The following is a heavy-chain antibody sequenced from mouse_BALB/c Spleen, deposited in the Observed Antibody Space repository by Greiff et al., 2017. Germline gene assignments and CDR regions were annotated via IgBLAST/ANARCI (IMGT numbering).Heavy chain of an antibody. D-gene: IGHD3-2*01. CDR2: ISSGGSYT. CDR1: GFTFSSYA. V-gene: IGHV5-9-1*01. J-gene: IGHJ3*01. CDR3: ARPLDSSGPAWFAY. Sequence: EVMLVESGGGLVKPGGSLKLSCAASGFTFSSYAMSWVRQTPEKRLEWVATISSGGSYTYYPDSVKGRFTISRDNAKNTLYLQMSSLRSEDTAMYYCARPLDSSGPAWFAYWGQGTLVTVSA.